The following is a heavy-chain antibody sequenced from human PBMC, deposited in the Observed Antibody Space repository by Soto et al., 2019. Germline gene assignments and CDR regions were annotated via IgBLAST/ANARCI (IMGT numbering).Heavy chain of an antibody. CDR2: ISSSSRTI. D-gene: IGHD3-3*01. CDR3: ARVIWSGHLTSDL. V-gene: IGHV3-48*02. CDR1: EITFSSNR. Sequence: EVQVVESGGGLVQPGGSMSLSCAASEITFSSNRMNWVRQAPGKGLEWISYISSSSRTIYADSVKGRFTISRDNAKNSLYLQMNGLRDEDTAVYYCARVIWSGHLTSDLWGQGTLVTVSS. J-gene: IGHJ5*02.